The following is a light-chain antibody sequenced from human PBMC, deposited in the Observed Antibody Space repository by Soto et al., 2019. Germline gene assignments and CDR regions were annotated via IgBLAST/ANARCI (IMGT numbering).Light chain of an antibody. V-gene: IGKV3-20*01. J-gene: IGKJ4*01. CDR2: GAS. CDR1: QSVNSSY. CDR3: HQYDSSPLT. Sequence: EIVLTQSPGTLSLSPGERATLSSRASQSVNSSYLAWYQQKPGQGPRLLIYGASSRATGIPDRFSGSGSGTDFTLTISRLEPEDFAVYYCHQYDSSPLTFGRGTKVEIK.